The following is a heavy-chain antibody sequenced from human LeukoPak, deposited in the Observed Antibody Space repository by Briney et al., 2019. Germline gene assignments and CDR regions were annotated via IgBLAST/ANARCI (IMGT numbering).Heavy chain of an antibody. Sequence: GGSLRLSCVASGFTFNNYWMNWVRQAPGKGLDWVANIKHDGRDKHYVDSVKGRFAISRDNANNSLHLQMNSLRAEDTAVYFCARSYTSSGYYYGVAYWGQGILVTVSS. CDR1: GFTFNNYW. CDR2: IKHDGRDK. CDR3: ARSYTSSGYYYGVAY. D-gene: IGHD3-22*01. V-gene: IGHV3-7*01. J-gene: IGHJ4*02.